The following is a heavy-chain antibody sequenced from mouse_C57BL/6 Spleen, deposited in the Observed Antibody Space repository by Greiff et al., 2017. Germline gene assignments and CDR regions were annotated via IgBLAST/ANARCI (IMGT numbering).Heavy chain of an antibody. CDR3: ARRELTGTRGYAMDY. V-gene: IGHV5-6*01. J-gene: IGHJ4*01. Sequence: EVQGVESGGDLVKPGGSLKLSCAASGFTFSSYGMSWVRQTPDKRLEWVATISSGGSYTYYPDSVKGRFTISRDNAKNTLYLQMSSLKSEDTAMYYCARRELTGTRGYAMDYWGQGTSVTVSS. CDR1: GFTFSSYG. D-gene: IGHD4-1*01. CDR2: ISSGGSYT.